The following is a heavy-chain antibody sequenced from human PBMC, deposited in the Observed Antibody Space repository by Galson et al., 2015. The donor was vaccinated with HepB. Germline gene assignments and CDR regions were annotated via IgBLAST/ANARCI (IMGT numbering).Heavy chain of an antibody. Sequence: SLRLSCAASGFTFSSYSMNWVRQAPGKGLEWVSSISSSSYIYYADSVKGRFTISRDNAKNSLYLQMNSLRAEDTAVYYCAREAGGAYGDSYYFDYWGQGTLVTVSS. D-gene: IGHD4-17*01. CDR3: AREAGGAYGDSYYFDY. CDR1: GFTFSSYS. J-gene: IGHJ4*02. CDR2: ISSSSYI. V-gene: IGHV3-21*01.